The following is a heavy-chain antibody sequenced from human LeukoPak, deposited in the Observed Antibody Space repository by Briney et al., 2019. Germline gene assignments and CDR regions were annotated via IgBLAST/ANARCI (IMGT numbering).Heavy chain of an antibody. V-gene: IGHV3-30*03. D-gene: IGHD3-16*01. Sequence: GGSLRLSCAASGFPFNRYAMYWVRQAPGKGLECLAVISHDGSDKQYADSVKGRFTISRDNSKNTLYLQMNSLRAEDTAVYYCAGDTPPGGDYYFDYWGQGTLVIVSS. CDR3: AGDTPPGGDYYFDY. CDR1: GFPFNRYA. J-gene: IGHJ4*02. CDR2: ISHDGSDK.